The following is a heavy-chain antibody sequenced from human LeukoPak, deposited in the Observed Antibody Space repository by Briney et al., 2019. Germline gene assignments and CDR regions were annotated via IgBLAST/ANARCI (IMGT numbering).Heavy chain of an antibody. Sequence: SETLSLTCTVSGGSISSYYWSWIRQPAGKGLEWIGRIYTSGSTNYNPSLKSRVTMSVDTSKNQFSLKLSSVTAADTAVYYCARGRFLEWSLDAFDIWGQGTMVTVSS. CDR1: GGSISSYY. D-gene: IGHD3-3*01. V-gene: IGHV4-4*07. CDR3: ARGRFLEWSLDAFDI. CDR2: IYTSGST. J-gene: IGHJ3*02.